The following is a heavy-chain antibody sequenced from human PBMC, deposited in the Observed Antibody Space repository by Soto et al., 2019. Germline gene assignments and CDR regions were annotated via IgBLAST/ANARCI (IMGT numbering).Heavy chain of an antibody. CDR1: GYSFAGYW. CDR2: IDPSDSQT. CDR3: ARQIYDSDTGPHFQDYFES. Sequence: PGESLKISCKGSGYSFAGYWITWVRQKPGKGLEWMGRIDPSDSQTYYSPSFRGHVTISVTKSITTVFLQWSSLRASDTAMYYCARQIYDSDTGPHFQDYFESWGQGTPVTVSS. V-gene: IGHV5-10-1*01. D-gene: IGHD3-22*01. J-gene: IGHJ4*02.